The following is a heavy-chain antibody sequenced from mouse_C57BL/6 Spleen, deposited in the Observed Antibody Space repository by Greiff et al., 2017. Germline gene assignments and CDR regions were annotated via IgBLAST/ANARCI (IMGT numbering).Heavy chain of an antibody. Sequence: QVQLQQPGAELVMPGASVKLSCKASGFTFTSYWMHWVKQRPGQGLEWIGEIDPSDSYTNYHQKFKGKSTLTVDKSSSTAYMQISSLTSEDSAVYYSARRRFDYWGQGTTLTVSS. CDR3: ARRRFDY. J-gene: IGHJ2*01. CDR2: IDPSDSYT. CDR1: GFTFTSYW. V-gene: IGHV1-69*01.